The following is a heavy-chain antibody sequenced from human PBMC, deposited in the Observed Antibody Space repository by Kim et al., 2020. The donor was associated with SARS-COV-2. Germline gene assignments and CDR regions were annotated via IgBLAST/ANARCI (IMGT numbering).Heavy chain of an antibody. V-gene: IGHV4-39*01. Sequence: SETLSLTCTVSGGSLSGGTFFWGWIRQPPGKGLEWIGRIYYSGSTYYNPSLKSRVTISVDTSKNQFSLKLSSVTAADTAVYYCARHSTNGGGCYCLLDCWGQGTLVTVSS. J-gene: IGHJ4*02. CDR1: GGSLSGGTFF. CDR2: IYYSGST. D-gene: IGHD2-15*01. CDR3: ARHSTNGGGCYCLLDC.